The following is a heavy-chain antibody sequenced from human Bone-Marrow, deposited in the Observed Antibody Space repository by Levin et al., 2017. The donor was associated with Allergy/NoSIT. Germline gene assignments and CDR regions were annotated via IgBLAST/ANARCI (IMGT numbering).Heavy chain of an antibody. CDR2: ISSSSSYI. D-gene: IGHD3-22*01. Sequence: GGSLRLSCAASGFTFSSYSMNWVRQAPGKGLEWVSSISSSSSYIYYADSVKGRFTISRDNAKNSLYLQMNSLRAEDTAVYYCARDDSSGYYDFDYWGQGTLVTVSS. CDR1: GFTFSSYS. V-gene: IGHV3-21*01. CDR3: ARDDSSGYYDFDY. J-gene: IGHJ4*02.